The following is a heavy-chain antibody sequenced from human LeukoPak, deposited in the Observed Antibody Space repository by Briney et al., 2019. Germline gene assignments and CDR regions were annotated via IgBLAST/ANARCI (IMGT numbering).Heavy chain of an antibody. Sequence: GASVKVSCKASGDSFSSYCIHWVRQAPGQGLEWMGMINPSGGSTTYAQKFQGRVTMTRGTSTWAVYMEMSSLRSEDTAVYYCARDPTVITSSRITVFGVVKSPYYWFDPWGQGTLVTVSS. CDR1: GDSFSSYC. J-gene: IGHJ5*02. V-gene: IGHV1-46*01. D-gene: IGHD3-3*01. CDR3: ARDPTVITSSRITVFGVVKSPYYWFDP. CDR2: INPSGGST.